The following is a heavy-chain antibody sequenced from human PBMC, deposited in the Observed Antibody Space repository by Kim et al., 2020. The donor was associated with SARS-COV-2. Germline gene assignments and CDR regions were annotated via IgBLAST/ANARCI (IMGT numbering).Heavy chain of an antibody. V-gene: IGHV3-23*01. Sequence: YYADSVRGRFTISRDDSKNTLYLQMDNLRAEDTAVYYCASSTPPDLATGYWGQGTLVTVSS. CDR3: ASSTPPDLATGY. J-gene: IGHJ4*02. D-gene: IGHD4-4*01.